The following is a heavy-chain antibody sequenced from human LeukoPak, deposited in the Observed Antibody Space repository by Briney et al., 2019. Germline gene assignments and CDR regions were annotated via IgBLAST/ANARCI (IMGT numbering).Heavy chain of an antibody. Sequence: PSETLSLTCTVSGGSISSYYWSWIRQPPGKGLEWIGYIYYSGSTNYNPSLKSRVTISVDTSKNQFSLKLSSVTAADSAVYYCAVTMIVAPWFDPWGQGTLVTVSS. D-gene: IGHD3-22*01. CDR3: AVTMIVAPWFDP. J-gene: IGHJ5*02. V-gene: IGHV4-59*01. CDR1: GGSISSYY. CDR2: IYYSGST.